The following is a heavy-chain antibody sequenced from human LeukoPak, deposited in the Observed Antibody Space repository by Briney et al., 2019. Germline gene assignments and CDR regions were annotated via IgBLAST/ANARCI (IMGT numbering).Heavy chain of an antibody. CDR3: ARGVAVAGFFDY. CDR1: GGSISSYY. D-gene: IGHD6-19*01. CDR2: IYYSGST. J-gene: IGHJ4*02. V-gene: IGHV4-59*01. Sequence: PSETLSLTCTVSGGSISSYYWSWIRQPPGKGLEWIGYIYYSGSTNYNRSLKSRVTISVDTSKNQFSLKLSSVTAADTAVYYCARGVAVAGFFDYWGQGTLVTVSS.